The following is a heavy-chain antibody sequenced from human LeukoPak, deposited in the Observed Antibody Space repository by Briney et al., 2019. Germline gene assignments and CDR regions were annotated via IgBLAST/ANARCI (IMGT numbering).Heavy chain of an antibody. Sequence: GGSLRLSCAASGFTFSSYGMSWVRQAPGKGLEWVSAISGSGQSTYYADSVKGRFTISRDNSKNTLYLLMNSLRAEDTAVYYCAKDRGDWDTNDAFDIWGQGTMVTVSS. CDR3: AKDRGDWDTNDAFDI. V-gene: IGHV3-23*01. CDR2: ISGSGQST. D-gene: IGHD3/OR15-3a*01. J-gene: IGHJ3*02. CDR1: GFTFSSYG.